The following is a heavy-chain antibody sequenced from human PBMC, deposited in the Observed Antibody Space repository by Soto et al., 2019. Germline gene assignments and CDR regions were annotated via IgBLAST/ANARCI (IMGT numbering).Heavy chain of an antibody. CDR3: ARNLLVNIDY. CDR1: GGSIGSGGHS. J-gene: IGHJ4*01. Sequence: QLQLQESGSRLVKPSQTLSLICDVSGGSIGSGGHSWSWIRQPPGKVLEWIGYIYHSGSTYYHPSHKSRVIISIDRSKNQYSLKHNSVIAADTAVHYCARNLLVNIDYCGHGTLFTVSS. V-gene: IGHV4-30-2*01. D-gene: IGHD1-26*01. CDR2: IYHSGST.